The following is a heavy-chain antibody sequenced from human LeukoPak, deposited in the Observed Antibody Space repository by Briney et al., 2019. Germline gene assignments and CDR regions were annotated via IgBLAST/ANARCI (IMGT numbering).Heavy chain of an antibody. CDR3: AKRPAAVRGVIPYLDY. D-gene: IGHD3-10*02. CDR1: GFMFSSFS. V-gene: IGHV3-23*01. CDR2: ISAGGST. Sequence: GGSLRLSCAVSGFMFSSFSMSWVRHVPGKGLEWVSTISAGGSTYYADSVKGWFTISRDSSKNTLFLQMNSLRAEDTAIYYCAKRPAAVRGVIPYLDYWGQGTLVTVSS. J-gene: IGHJ4*02.